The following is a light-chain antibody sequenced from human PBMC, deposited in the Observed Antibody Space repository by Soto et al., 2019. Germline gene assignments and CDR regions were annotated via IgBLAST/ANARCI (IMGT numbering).Light chain of an antibody. CDR1: QTINNRY. J-gene: IGKJ3*01. CDR2: GAS. Sequence: EIVLTQSPGTLSLSPGERATLSCRASQTINNRYLAWYQQKPGQAPRLLIYGASSRATGIPDRFSGSGSGTDFTLTISRLEPEDFAVYYCQQFASSPGFTFVPGTKVDMK. CDR3: QQFASSPGFT. V-gene: IGKV3-20*01.